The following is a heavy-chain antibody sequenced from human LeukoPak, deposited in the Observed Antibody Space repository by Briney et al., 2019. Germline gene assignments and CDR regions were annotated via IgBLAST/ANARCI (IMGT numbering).Heavy chain of an antibody. CDR3: ARLSAMGRSGYNWNYADY. V-gene: IGHV1-2*04. Sequence: ASVKVSCKASGYTFTGYYMHWVRLAPGQGLEWMGWINPNSGGTNYAQKFQGWVTMTRDKSISTAYLQWSSLKASDTAMYYCARLSAMGRSGYNWNYADYWGQGTLVTVSS. CDR1: GYTFTGYY. CDR2: INPNSGGT. D-gene: IGHD1-20*01. J-gene: IGHJ4*02.